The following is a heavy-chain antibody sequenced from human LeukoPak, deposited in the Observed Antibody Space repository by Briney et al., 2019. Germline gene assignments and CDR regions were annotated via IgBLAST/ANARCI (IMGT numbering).Heavy chain of an antibody. CDR3: ARDLYGDRFDY. J-gene: IGHJ4*02. Sequence: GGSLRLSCAASGFIFSSYGINWVRQAPGKGLEWVAVISYDGSNKYYADSVKGRFTISRDNSKNTLYLQMNSLRVEDTAVYYCARDLYGDRFDYWGQGTLVTVSS. CDR1: GFIFSSYG. D-gene: IGHD4-17*01. CDR2: ISYDGSNK. V-gene: IGHV3-30*03.